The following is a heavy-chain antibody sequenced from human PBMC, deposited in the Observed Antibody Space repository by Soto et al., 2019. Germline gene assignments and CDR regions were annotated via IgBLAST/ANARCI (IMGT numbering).Heavy chain of an antibody. D-gene: IGHD2-21*02. Sequence: SETLSLTCNVSGGSIFSSDYFWGWICQAPGKGLEWIGSMSYSGSTLHNPSLRSRVTISVDTPKSQFSLKLSSVTATDTAVYYCTRLVVVTTSGYVGFDHCGQGPRVTVSS. J-gene: IGHJ4*02. CDR1: GGSIFSSDYF. CDR2: MSYSGST. V-gene: IGHV4-39*01. CDR3: TRLVVVTTSGYVGFDH.